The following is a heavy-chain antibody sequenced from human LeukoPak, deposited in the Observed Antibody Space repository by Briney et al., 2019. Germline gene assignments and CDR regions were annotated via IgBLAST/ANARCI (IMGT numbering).Heavy chain of an antibody. CDR1: GFTFSSYG. CDR2: ISYDGSNK. Sequence: GRSLRLSCAASGFTFSSYGMHWVRQAPGKGLEWVAVISYDGSNKYYADSVKGRFTISRDNSKNTLYLQMNSLRAEDTAVYYCARSEYYYDSSGPGFDYWGQGTLVTVSS. J-gene: IGHJ4*02. D-gene: IGHD3-22*01. V-gene: IGHV3-30*03. CDR3: ARSEYYYDSSGPGFDY.